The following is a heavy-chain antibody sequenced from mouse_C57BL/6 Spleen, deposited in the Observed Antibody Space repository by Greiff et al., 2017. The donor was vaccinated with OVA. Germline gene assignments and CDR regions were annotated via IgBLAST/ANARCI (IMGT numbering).Heavy chain of an antibody. D-gene: IGHD2-4*01. V-gene: IGHV1-64*01. CDR3: AIYDYDEGVDY. Sequence: QVQLQQPGAELVKPGASVKLSCKASGYTFTSYWMHWVKQRPGQGLEWIGMIHPNSGSTNYNEKFKSKATLTVDKSSSTAYMQLSSLTAEDAAVYYCAIYDYDEGVDYWGQGTSVTVSS. CDR1: GYTFTSYW. J-gene: IGHJ4*01. CDR2: IHPNSGST.